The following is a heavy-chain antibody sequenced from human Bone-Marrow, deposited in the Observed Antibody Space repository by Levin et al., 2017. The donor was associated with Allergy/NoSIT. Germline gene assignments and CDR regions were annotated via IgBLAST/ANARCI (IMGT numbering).Heavy chain of an antibody. D-gene: IGHD2-2*01. CDR3: VREGCSRSSCYDSVYYFDL. Sequence: GASVKVSCKASGYSFNDYYIHWVRQAPRQGLEWMGRVNTNTGATNYAQKFQGRVTMTRDRSITTAYLELNGLRSDDTAVYYCVREGCSRSSCYDSVYYFDLWGRGTLVTVSS. CDR1: GYSFNDYY. J-gene: IGHJ2*01. V-gene: IGHV1-2*06. CDR2: VNTNTGAT.